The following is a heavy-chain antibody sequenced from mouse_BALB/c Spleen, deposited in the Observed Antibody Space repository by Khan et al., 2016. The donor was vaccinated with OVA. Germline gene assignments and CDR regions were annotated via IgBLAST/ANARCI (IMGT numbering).Heavy chain of an antibody. CDR1: GYTFTNYT. CDR2: INPSSNYS. V-gene: IGHV1-4*01. J-gene: IGHJ2*01. Sequence: QIQLVQSGAELARPGASVKMSCKASGYTFTNYTIHWIKQRPGQGLEWIGYINPSSNYSNYNQKFKDKATLTADKSSSTAYMQLSSLKSDDSSVXSGVRKPVPPYYFDSWGQGTTLTVSS. CDR3: VRKPVPPYYFDS.